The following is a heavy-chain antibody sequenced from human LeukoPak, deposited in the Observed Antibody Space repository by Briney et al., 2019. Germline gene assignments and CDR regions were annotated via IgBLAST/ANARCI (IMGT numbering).Heavy chain of an antibody. V-gene: IGHV3-30*18. CDR2: ISYDGSNK. J-gene: IGHJ3*02. CDR3: AKSLWFGESDAFDI. CDR1: GFTFSSYG. D-gene: IGHD3-10*01. Sequence: GRSLRLSCAASGFTFSSYGMHWVRQAPGKGLEWVAVISYDGSNKYYADSVKGRFTISRDNSKNTLYLQMNSLRAEDTAVYYCAKSLWFGESDAFDIWGQGTMVTVSS.